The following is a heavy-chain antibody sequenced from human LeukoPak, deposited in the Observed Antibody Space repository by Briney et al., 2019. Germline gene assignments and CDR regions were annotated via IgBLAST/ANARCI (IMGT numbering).Heavy chain of an antibody. CDR2: IRGLGISA. D-gene: IGHD6-13*01. CDR1: GFTFSTYA. V-gene: IGHV3-23*01. Sequence: VGSLRLSCAASGFTFSTYAMTWVRQAPGKGLEWVSTIRGLGISAYYADSVKGRFTISRDNFKNTMYLQMNSLRAEDTAVYYCAKSVLYSSSWYYFDYWGQGTLVTVSS. J-gene: IGHJ4*02. CDR3: AKSVLYSSSWYYFDY.